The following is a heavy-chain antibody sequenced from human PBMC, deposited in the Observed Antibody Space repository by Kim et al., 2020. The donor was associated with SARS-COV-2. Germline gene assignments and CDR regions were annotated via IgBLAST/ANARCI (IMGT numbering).Heavy chain of an antibody. CDR3: AKGQISGSLQYFHS. V-gene: IGHV1-2*06. CDR2: IDPSSGGT. CDR1: GDTLTGDY. J-gene: IGHJ4*02. D-gene: IGHD3-3*02. Sequence: ASVKVSCKSSGDTLTGDYMHWVRQAPEQGLEWMGRIDPSSGGTNYPQKFQGRVTMTRDTSISTAYMELSSLTSDDTAMYYCAKGQISGSLQYFHSWGQG.